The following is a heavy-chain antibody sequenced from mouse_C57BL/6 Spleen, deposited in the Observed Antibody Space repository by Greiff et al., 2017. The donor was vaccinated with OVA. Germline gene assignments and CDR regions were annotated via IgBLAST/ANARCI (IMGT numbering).Heavy chain of an antibody. CDR2: IRNKANGYTT. J-gene: IGHJ4*01. CDR1: GFTFTDYY. Sequence: EVKLVESGGGLVQPGGSLSLSCAASGFTFTDYYMSWVRQPPGKALEWLGFIRNKANGYTTEYSASVKGRFTISRDNSQSILYLQMNALRAEDSATYYCARYILRRSSFHYYAMDYWGQGTSVTVSS. V-gene: IGHV7-3*01. D-gene: IGHD1-1*01. CDR3: ARYILRRSSFHYYAMDY.